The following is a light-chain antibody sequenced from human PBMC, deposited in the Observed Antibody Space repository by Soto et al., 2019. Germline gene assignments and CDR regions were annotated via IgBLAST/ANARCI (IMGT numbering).Light chain of an antibody. Sequence: QSVLTQPPSASGSPGQSVTISCTGTSFDVGGYNYVSWYQQHPGKAPQVLMYEVSKRPSGVPDRFSGSKSGNTASLTVSGLQAEDEADYYCSAYADSTYLYVFGSGTKVTVL. V-gene: IGLV2-8*01. J-gene: IGLJ1*01. CDR2: EVS. CDR1: SFDVGGYNY. CDR3: SAYADSTYLYV.